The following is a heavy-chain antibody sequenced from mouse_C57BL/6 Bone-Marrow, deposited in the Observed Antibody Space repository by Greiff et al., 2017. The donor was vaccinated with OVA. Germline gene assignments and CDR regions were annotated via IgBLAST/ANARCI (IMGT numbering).Heavy chain of an antibody. D-gene: IGHD1-1*01. CDR2: ISYSGST. CDR1: GYSITSDY. Sequence: EVHLVESGPGLAKPSQTLSLTCSVTGYSITSDYWNWIRKFPGNKLEYMGYISYSGSTYYYPSLKSRISITRDTSKNQYYLQLNSVTTEDTATYYCARVHYYGSSYDWYFDVWGTGTTVTVSS. CDR3: ARVHYYGSSYDWYFDV. V-gene: IGHV3-8*01. J-gene: IGHJ1*03.